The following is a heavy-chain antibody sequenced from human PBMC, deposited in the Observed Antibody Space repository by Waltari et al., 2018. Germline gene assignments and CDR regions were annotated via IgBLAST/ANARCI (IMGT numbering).Heavy chain of an antibody. CDR1: GGSISSGSYY. Sequence: QVQLQESGPGLVKPSQTLSLTCTVSGGSISSGSYYWRWIRQPAGKGLEWIGRIDTSGRTNYNPSLKSRGTISVDTSKNQFSLKLSSVTAADTAVYYCARDYTGSGYMDVWGKGTTVTVSS. V-gene: IGHV4-61*02. J-gene: IGHJ6*03. CDR2: IDTSGRT. D-gene: IGHD3-10*01. CDR3: ARDYTGSGYMDV.